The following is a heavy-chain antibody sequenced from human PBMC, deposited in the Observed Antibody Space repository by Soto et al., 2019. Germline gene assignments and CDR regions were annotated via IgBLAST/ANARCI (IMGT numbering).Heavy chain of an antibody. CDR2: IYPGDSDT. J-gene: IGHJ4*02. Sequence: PGESLKISCKGSGHNFATHWVAWVRQMPGKGLEWMGIIYPGDSDTTYSPSFQGRVNISVDKSLNTAYLQWNSLKASDTAMYYCARPPEGYCSGGNCHFDYWGQGTLVTVSS. V-gene: IGHV5-51*01. D-gene: IGHD2-15*01. CDR3: ARPPEGYCSGGNCHFDY. CDR1: GHNFATHW.